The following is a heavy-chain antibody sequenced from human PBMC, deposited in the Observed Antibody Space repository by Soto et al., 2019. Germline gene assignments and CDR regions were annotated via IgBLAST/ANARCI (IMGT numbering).Heavy chain of an antibody. CDR2: IIPVTETP. J-gene: IGHJ5*02. V-gene: IGHV1-69*06. D-gene: IGHD3-10*01. Sequence: QVQLVQSGAEVKKPGSSVRVSCKVSGGTFISHAINWLRQAPGQGLEWMGVIIPVTETPNNAEKFQGRLTITADKSTTTVYMELSSRTLDDTAVYFCARGNKGPGHYGPGSQGWYGPWGQGTLVTVSS. CDR1: GGTFISHA. CDR3: ARGNKGPGHYGPGSQGWYGP.